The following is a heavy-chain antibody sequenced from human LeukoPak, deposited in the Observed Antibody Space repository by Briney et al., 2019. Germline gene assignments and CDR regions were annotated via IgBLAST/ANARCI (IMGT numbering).Heavy chain of an antibody. J-gene: IGHJ4*02. CDR2: ISSSSSTI. CDR1: GFTFSSYS. Sequence: PGGSLRLSCAASGFTFSSYSMNWVRQAPGKGLEWVSYISSSSSTIYYADSVKGRFTISRDNAKNSLYLQMNSLRAEDTAVYYCARSEARGSGSLPFDYWGQGTLVTVSS. D-gene: IGHD3-10*01. CDR3: ARSEARGSGSLPFDY. V-gene: IGHV3-48*04.